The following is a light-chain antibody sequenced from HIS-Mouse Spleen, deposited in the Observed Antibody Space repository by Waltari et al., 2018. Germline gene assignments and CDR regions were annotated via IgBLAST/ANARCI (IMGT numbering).Light chain of an antibody. CDR3: SSYTSSSTHVV. Sequence: QSALTQPASVSGSPGQSITISCTGTSSDVGSYNYVSWYQQHPGKAPKLMIYAVSNRPSGVSNRFSGSKSGNTASLTISGLQAEDEADYYCSSYTSSSTHVVFGGGTKLTVL. CDR1: SSDVGSYNY. J-gene: IGLJ2*01. V-gene: IGLV2-14*03. CDR2: AVS.